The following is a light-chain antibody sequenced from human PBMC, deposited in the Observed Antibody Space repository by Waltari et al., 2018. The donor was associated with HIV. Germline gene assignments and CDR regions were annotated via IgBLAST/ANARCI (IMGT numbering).Light chain of an antibody. CDR3: QVWDSSTGV. J-gene: IGLJ3*02. Sequence: SYELTQPLSVSVALGQTAKITCGGNNIASQNVHWYQQRPGQAPVLVIYRDNIRPSGIRGRCSGYNSGNTAILSISRVQAEDEGDYYCQVWDSSTGVFGGGTNLAVL. V-gene: IGLV3-9*01. CDR1: NIASQN. CDR2: RDN.